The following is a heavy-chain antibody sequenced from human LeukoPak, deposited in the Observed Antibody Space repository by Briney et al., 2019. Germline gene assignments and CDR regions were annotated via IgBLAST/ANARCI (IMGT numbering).Heavy chain of an antibody. CDR2: IRYDGSNK. CDR1: GFTFSSYT. J-gene: IGHJ5*02. CDR3: ANRYYDILTGYQGYWFDP. V-gene: IGHV3-30*02. D-gene: IGHD3-9*01. Sequence: PGGSLRLSCAASGFTFSSYTMHWVRQAPGKGLEWVAFIRYDGSNKYYADSVKGRFTISRDNSKNTLYLQMNSLRAEDTAVYYCANRYYDILTGYQGYWFDPWGQGTLVTVSS.